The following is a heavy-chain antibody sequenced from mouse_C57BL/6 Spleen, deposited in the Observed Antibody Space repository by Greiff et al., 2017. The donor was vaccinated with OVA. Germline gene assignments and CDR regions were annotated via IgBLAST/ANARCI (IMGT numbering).Heavy chain of an antibody. V-gene: IGHV1-53*01. CDR3: ARREYYGSSYPLYWYFDV. CDR1: GYTFTSYW. Sequence: QVQLQQPGTELVKPGASVKLSCKASGYTFTSYWMHWVKQRPGQGLEWIGNINPSNGGPNYNEKFKSKATLTVDKSSSTAYMQLSSLTSEDSAVYYCARREYYGSSYPLYWYFDVWGTGTTVTVSS. J-gene: IGHJ1*03. CDR2: INPSNGGP. D-gene: IGHD1-1*01.